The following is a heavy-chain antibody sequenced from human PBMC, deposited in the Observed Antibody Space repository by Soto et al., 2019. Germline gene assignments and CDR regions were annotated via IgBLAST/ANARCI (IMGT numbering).Heavy chain of an antibody. Sequence: QVQLVQSGAEVKKPGASVKVSCKASGYTFTSYAMHWVRQAPGQRLEWMGWINSGNGNTKYSQKFQGRVTITRDTSESTADMELSSLISEDTAVYYCERDESAPLYYWGQGTLVTVSS. CDR1: GYTFTSYA. CDR2: INSGNGNT. J-gene: IGHJ4*02. V-gene: IGHV1-3*01. CDR3: ERDESAPLYY.